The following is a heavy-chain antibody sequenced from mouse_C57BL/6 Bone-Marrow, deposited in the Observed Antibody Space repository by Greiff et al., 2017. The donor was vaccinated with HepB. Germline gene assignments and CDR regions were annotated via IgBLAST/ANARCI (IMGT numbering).Heavy chain of an antibody. V-gene: IGHV1-26*01. J-gene: IGHJ2*01. CDR1: GYTFTDYH. Sequence: VQLQQSGPELVKPGASVKISCKASGYTFTDYHMNWVKQSHGKSLEWIGNINPNNGGTSYNQKFKGKATLTVDKSSSTAYMELRSLTSEDSAVYYCASSIYYYGSTFDYWGQGTTLSVS. CDR3: ASSIYYYGSTFDY. D-gene: IGHD1-1*01. CDR2: INPNNGGT.